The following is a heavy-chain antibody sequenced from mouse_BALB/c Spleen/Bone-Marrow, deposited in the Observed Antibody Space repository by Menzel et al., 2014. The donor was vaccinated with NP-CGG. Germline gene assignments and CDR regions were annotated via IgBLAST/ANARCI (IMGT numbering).Heavy chain of an antibody. CDR2: INPGSGGT. V-gene: IGHV1-54*01. J-gene: IGHJ4*01. CDR3: TIRYYAMDY. Sequence: QVQLQQSGAELVRPGTSVKVSCKASGYAFTNYLIEWVEQRPGQGLEWIGVINPGSGGTNYNEKFKDKATLTADKSSSTAYMQLSSLTSEDSAVYYCTIRYYAMDYWGQGTSVTVSS. D-gene: IGHD1-1*01. CDR1: GYAFTNYL.